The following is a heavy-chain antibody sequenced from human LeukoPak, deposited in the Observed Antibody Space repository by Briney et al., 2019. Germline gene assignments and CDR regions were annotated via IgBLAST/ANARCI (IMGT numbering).Heavy chain of an antibody. D-gene: IGHD4-11*01. CDR1: GCTFSRYA. J-gene: IGHJ4*02. CDR2: IIPIFGTA. Sequence: ASVKVSCKASGCTFSRYAISWVRQAPGQGLEWMGGIIPIFGTANYAQKFQGRVTITADESTGTAYMELSSLRSEDTAVYYCAREPVGFSNLGDGYYWGQGTLVTVSS. V-gene: IGHV1-69*13. CDR3: AREPVGFSNLGDGYY.